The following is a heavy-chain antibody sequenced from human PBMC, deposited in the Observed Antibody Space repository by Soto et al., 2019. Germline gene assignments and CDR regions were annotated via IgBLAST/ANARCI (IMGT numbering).Heavy chain of an antibody. V-gene: IGHV1-69*13. CDR2: IIPIFGTA. D-gene: IGHD5-12*01. CDR1: GGTFSSYA. Sequence: SVKVSGKASGGTFSSYAISWVRQAPGQGLEWMGGIIPIFGTANYAQKFQGRVTITADESTSTAYMELSSLRSEDTAVYYCAIEYSGYALDYWGQGTLVTVSS. CDR3: AIEYSGYALDY. J-gene: IGHJ4*02.